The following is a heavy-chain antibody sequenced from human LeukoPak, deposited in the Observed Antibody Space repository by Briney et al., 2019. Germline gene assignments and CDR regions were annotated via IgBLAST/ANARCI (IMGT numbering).Heavy chain of an antibody. CDR2: IFYTGTT. CDR1: GGSIISYY. V-gene: IGHV4-59*01. J-gene: IGHJ5*02. CDR3: ARGSSWGEHA. Sequence: SETLSLTCSVSGGSIISYYWSWIRQPPGKGLEWIGYIFYTGTTKYNPSLKSRLTISVDRSMNRFSMKLTSVTGADTAVYYCARGSSWGEHAWGQGILVTVSS. D-gene: IGHD3-16*01.